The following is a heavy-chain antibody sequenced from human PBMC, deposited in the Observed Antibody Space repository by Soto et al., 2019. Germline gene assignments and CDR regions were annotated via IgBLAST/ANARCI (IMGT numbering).Heavy chain of an antibody. J-gene: IGHJ4*02. V-gene: IGHV4-59*01. CDR2: IYYSGST. CDR1: GGSISSYY. D-gene: IGHD2-15*01. Sequence: SETLSLTCTVSGGSISSYYWSWIRQPPGKGLEWIGYIYYSGSTNYNPSLKSRVTISVDTSKNQFSLKLSSVTAADTAVYYCARVHNNSGDRRFDCWGQGTLVTVSS. CDR3: ARVHNNSGDRRFDC.